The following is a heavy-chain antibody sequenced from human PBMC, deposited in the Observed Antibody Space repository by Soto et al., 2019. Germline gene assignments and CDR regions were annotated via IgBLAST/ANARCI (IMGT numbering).Heavy chain of an antibody. Sequence: ASVKVSCKASGYTFTSYAMHWVRQAPGQRLEWMGWINAGNGNTKYSQKFQGRVTITRDTSASTTYMELSSLRSEDTAVYYCARVIGGLYYFDYWGQGTLVTVSS. J-gene: IGHJ4*02. CDR3: ARVIGGLYYFDY. CDR2: INAGNGNT. D-gene: IGHD3-16*01. CDR1: GYTFTSYA. V-gene: IGHV1-3*01.